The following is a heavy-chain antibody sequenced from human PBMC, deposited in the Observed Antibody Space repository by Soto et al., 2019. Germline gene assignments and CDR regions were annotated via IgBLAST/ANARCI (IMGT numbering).Heavy chain of an antibody. CDR1: GFTFDNSA. Sequence: GGSLRVSCVASGFTFDNSAMHWVRQALGKGLDWVAVISHDGIDNYYADSVKGRVTISRDNSKNTLYLQMNSLRAEDTAVYYCARAGYSSGWYDYFDSWGQGPLVTVSP. V-gene: IGHV3-30-3*01. CDR3: ARAGYSSGWYDYFDS. J-gene: IGHJ4*02. D-gene: IGHD6-19*01. CDR2: ISHDGIDN.